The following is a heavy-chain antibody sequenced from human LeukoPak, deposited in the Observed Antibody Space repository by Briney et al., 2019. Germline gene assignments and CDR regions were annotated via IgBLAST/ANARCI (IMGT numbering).Heavy chain of an antibody. Sequence: SETLSLTCTVSGVSISSYYWSWIRQPPGKGLEWMGYIYYSGSTNYNPSLKSRVTISVATSNNQFSLKLSSVTDADTAVYYCARERVVTMVRGVIGDYYYYYGMDVWGQGTTVTVSS. CDR1: GVSISSYY. CDR2: IYYSGST. V-gene: IGHV4-59*01. D-gene: IGHD3-10*01. CDR3: ARERVVTMVRGVIGDYYYYYGMDV. J-gene: IGHJ6*02.